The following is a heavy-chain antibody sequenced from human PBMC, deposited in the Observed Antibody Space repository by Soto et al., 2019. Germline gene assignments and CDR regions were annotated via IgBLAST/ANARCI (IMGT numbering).Heavy chain of an antibody. Sequence: ASVKVSCKTSGYTFTHHDLNWVRQATGQGLGWMGWVNPNSDNTGFARKFQGRVTLTRNTSTATAYMELSSLKSDDTAVYYCARGHPILRLLDYWGQGTPVTVSS. J-gene: IGHJ4*02. CDR2: VNPNSDNT. CDR1: GYTFTHHD. V-gene: IGHV1-8*01. D-gene: IGHD2-21*01. CDR3: ARGHPILRLLDY.